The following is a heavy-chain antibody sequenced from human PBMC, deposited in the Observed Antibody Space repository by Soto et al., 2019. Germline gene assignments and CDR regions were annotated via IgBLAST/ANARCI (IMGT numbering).Heavy chain of an antibody. CDR2: IYYSGGT. V-gene: IGHV4-59*01. CDR1: GGSISSYY. D-gene: IGHD2-15*01. CDR3: AREGSGGINWFDP. Sequence: SETLSLTCTVSGGSISSYYWSWIRQPPGKGRGWIGYIYYSGGTNCNPSLKSRVTISVDTPKNQFSLKLSSVTAADTAVYYCAREGSGGINWFDPWGQGTLVNVSS. J-gene: IGHJ5*02.